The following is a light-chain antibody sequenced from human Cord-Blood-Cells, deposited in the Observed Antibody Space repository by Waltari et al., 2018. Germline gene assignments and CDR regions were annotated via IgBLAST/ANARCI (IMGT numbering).Light chain of an antibody. Sequence: SYELTQPPSVSVSPGQTASITCSGDKLGDKYACLYQQKPGQSPVLVIYQDSKRPSGIPERFSGSNSGNTATLTISGTQAMDEADYYCQAWDGSTVVFGGGTKLTVL. V-gene: IGLV3-1*01. CDR1: KLGDKY. J-gene: IGLJ2*01. CDR2: QDS. CDR3: QAWDGSTVV.